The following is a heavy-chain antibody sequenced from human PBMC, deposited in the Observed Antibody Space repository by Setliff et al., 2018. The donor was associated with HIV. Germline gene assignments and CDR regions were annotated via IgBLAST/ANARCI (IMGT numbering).Heavy chain of an antibody. J-gene: IGHJ6*03. CDR2: IDPNGGGT. CDR3: ARTIPTVRGDMDV. CDR1: GYTFTSYG. D-gene: IGHD3-10*01. Sequence: GASVKVSCKASGYTFTSYGISWVRQAPGQGLEWMGWIDPNGGGTKYAQKFQGRVTLTTDTSISTAYMELSRLRSDDTALYFCARTIPTVRGDMDVWGKGTTVTVSS. V-gene: IGHV1-2*02.